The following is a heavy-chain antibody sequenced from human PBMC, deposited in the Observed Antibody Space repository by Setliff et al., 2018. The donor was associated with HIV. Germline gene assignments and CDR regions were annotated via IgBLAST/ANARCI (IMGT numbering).Heavy chain of an antibody. CDR1: GYTFISYA. CDR2: INAGNGNT. CDR3: ARDPPSSGWYRADY. D-gene: IGHD6-19*01. J-gene: IGHJ4*02. V-gene: IGHV1-3*01. Sequence: GASVKVSCKASGYTFISYAMHWVRQAPGQRLEWMGWINAGNGNTKYSQKFQGRVTMTTDTSTSTAFMELRSLRSDDTAVYYCARDPPSSGWYRADYWGQGTLVTVSS.